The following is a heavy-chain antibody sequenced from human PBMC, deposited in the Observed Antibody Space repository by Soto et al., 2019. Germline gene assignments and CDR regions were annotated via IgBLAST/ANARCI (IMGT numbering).Heavy chain of an antibody. V-gene: IGHV4-4*07. CDR3: ARGQRFSDWFDP. D-gene: IGHD3-3*01. J-gene: IGHJ5*02. CDR2: VYSSGGT. CDR1: GGSMSSYY. Sequence: SETLSLTCTVSGGSMSSYYWSWIRQPAGKGLEWIGRVYSSGGTHYNPSLKSRVTISLDTSKNQFSLRLLSVTDADTAVYYCARGQRFSDWFDPWGQGTLVTVSS.